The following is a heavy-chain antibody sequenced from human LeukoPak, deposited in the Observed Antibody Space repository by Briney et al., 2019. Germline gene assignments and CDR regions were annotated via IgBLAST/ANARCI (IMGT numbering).Heavy chain of an antibody. V-gene: IGHV1-2*02. CDR3: AREGPMVGATHLVDY. CDR2: INPNSGGT. J-gene: IGHJ4*02. Sequence: ASVKVSCKAYGYTFTDYYMHWVRQAPGQGLDWMGWINPNSGGTNYAQKFQGRVTMTRDTSISTAYMELSRLRSDDTAVYYCAREGPMVGATHLVDYWGQGTLVTVSS. D-gene: IGHD1-26*01. CDR1: GYTFTDYY.